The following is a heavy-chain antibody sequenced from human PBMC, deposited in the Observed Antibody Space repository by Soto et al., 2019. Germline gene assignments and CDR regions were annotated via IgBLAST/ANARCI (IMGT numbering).Heavy chain of an antibody. J-gene: IGHJ6*03. CDR2: IRIKPRGYTT. CDR3: VRGTDLNTHCYMDV. V-gene: IGHV3-72*01. CDR1: GFTFSDHY. Sequence: EVQLVESGGGLVQPGGSLRLSCAASGFTFSDHYMDWVRQAPGKGLEWIARIRIKPRGYTTEYAASVTGRFTISRDDSQKSLYLQMNSLKTEDTAMYFCVRGTDLNTHCYMDVWGNGIMVTVSS.